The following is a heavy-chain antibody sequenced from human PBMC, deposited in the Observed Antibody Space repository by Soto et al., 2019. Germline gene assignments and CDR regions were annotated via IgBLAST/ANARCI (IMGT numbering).Heavy chain of an antibody. Sequence: QVQLVQSGAEVKKHGASVKVSCKASGYTFTSYDINWVRQATGQGLEWMGGMNPNRGNTGYAQKFQGRVTMTRNTSISTAYMELSSLRSEDTAVYYCARVITMVRGERSWFDPWGQGTLVTVSS. J-gene: IGHJ5*02. CDR3: ARVITMVRGERSWFDP. CDR2: MNPNRGNT. V-gene: IGHV1-8*01. CDR1: GYTFTSYD. D-gene: IGHD3-10*01.